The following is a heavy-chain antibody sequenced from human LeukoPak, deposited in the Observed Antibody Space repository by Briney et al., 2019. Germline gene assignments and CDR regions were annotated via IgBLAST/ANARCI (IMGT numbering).Heavy chain of an antibody. Sequence: GASVKVSCKASGYTFTSYGISWVRQAPGQGLEWMGWISAYNGNTNYAQKLQGRVTMTTDTSTSTAYMELRSLRSDDTAVYYCARDSRRLAVAADAFDIWGQGTMVTVSS. V-gene: IGHV1-18*01. CDR3: ARDSRRLAVAADAFDI. CDR1: GYTFTSYG. J-gene: IGHJ3*02. CDR2: ISAYNGNT. D-gene: IGHD6-19*01.